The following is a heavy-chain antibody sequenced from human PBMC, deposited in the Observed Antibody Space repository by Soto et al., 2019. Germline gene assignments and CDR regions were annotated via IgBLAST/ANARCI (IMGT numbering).Heavy chain of an antibody. V-gene: IGHV1-3*01. J-gene: IGHJ6*02. CDR1: GYTFTSYA. CDR2: INAGNGNT. CDR3: ARDLRVATIDDYYYGMDV. D-gene: IGHD5-12*01. Sequence: ASVKVSCKASGYTFTSYAMHWVRQAPGQRLEWMGWINAGNGNTKYSQKFQGRVTINPDTSKNQFSLQLNSVTPEDTAVYYCARDLRVATIDDYYYGMDVWGQGTTVTVSS.